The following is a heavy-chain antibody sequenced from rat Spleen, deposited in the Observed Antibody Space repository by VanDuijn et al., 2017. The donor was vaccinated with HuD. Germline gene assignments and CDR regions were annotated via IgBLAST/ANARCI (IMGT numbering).Heavy chain of an antibody. J-gene: IGHJ2*01. V-gene: IGHV5-31*01. Sequence: EVKLVESGGGLVQPGRSLKLSCAASGFNFNDYWMGWVRQAPKKGLEWVASITNTGGSTYYPDSVKGRFTISRDNAKSTLYLQMNSLRSEDTATYYCTRGPGYDYWGQGVMVTVSS. CDR2: ITNTGGST. D-gene: IGHD1-4*01. CDR1: GFNFNDYW. CDR3: TRGPGYDY.